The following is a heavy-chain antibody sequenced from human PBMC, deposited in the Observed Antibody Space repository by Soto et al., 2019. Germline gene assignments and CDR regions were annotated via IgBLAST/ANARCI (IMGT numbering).Heavy chain of an antibody. V-gene: IGHV4-39*01. CDR1: GGSISSSSYY. CDR3: ASERYYGSGSYYIPYYFYGMDV. CDR2: IYYSGST. Sequence: SETLSLTCTVSGGSISSSSYYWGWIRQPPGKGLEWIGSIYYSGSTYYNPSLKSRVTISVDTSKNQFSLKLSSVTAADTAVYYCASERYYGSGSYYIPYYFYGMDVWGEVNMFTLAS. J-gene: IGHJ6*02. D-gene: IGHD3-10*01.